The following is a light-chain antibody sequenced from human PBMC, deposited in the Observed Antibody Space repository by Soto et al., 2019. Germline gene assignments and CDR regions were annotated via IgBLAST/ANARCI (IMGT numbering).Light chain of an antibody. CDR3: CSYAGSNTYV. CDR1: SSDVGNYNL. J-gene: IGLJ1*01. V-gene: IGLV2-23*01. CDR2: AGS. Sequence: QSALTQPASVSGSPGQSITISCTGTSSDVGNYNLVSWYQQHPGKAPKVMIYAGSNRPSGVSHRFSGFKSGNTASLTISGLQAEDEADYHCCSYAGSNTYVFGTGTKPTVL.